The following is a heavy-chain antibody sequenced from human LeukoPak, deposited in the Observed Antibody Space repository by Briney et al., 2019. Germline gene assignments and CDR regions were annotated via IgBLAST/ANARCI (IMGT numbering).Heavy chain of an antibody. V-gene: IGHV3-74*01. CDR2: INSDGSST. D-gene: IGHD3-10*01. Sequence: GGSLRLSCAASGFTFSSYWMHWVRQAPGRGLVWVSRINSDGSSTSYADSVKGRFTISRDNAKNTLYLQMNSLRAEGTAVYYCARVYGSGSYHTWYFDLWGRGTLVTVSS. CDR1: GFTFSSYW. J-gene: IGHJ2*01. CDR3: ARVYGSGSYHTWYFDL.